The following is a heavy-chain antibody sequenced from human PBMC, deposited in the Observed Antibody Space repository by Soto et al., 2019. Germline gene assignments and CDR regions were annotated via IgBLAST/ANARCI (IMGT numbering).Heavy chain of an antibody. D-gene: IGHD6-6*01. CDR1: GYTFTGYY. CDR2: INPNSGGT. J-gene: IGHJ4*02. CDR3: ARERLRIAARRGVYLDY. Sequence: ASVKVSCKASGYTFTGYYMHWVRQAPGQGLEWMGWINPNSGGTNYAQKFQGRVTMTRDTSISTAYMELSRLRSDDTAVYYCARERLRIAARRGVYLDYWGQGTLVTVSS. V-gene: IGHV1-2*02.